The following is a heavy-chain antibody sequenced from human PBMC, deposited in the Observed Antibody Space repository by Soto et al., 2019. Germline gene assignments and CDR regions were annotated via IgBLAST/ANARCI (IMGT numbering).Heavy chain of an antibody. CDR2: FDPEDGET. CDR1: GYTLTELS. V-gene: IGHV1-24*01. CDR3: ATALIVLVPAAMRPYYGMDV. Sequence: GASVKVSCKVSGYTLTELSMHWVRQAPGKGLEWMGGFDPEDGETIYAQKFQGRVTMTEDTSTDTAYMELSSLRSEDTAVYYCATALIVLVPAAMRPYYGMDVWGQGTTVTVSS. D-gene: IGHD2-2*01. J-gene: IGHJ6*02.